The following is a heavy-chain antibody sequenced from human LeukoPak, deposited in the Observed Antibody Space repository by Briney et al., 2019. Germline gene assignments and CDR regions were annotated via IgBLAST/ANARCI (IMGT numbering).Heavy chain of an antibody. Sequence: GESLTVSRQCSRYEHPRRWMGWVRQMAGRGREWMGTIYLEDANVDIGYSPTFQGQVTISADKSISTAYLQWSSLRASETAMYYCARQRSRDGYNYDGFDIWGQGTMVTVSS. J-gene: IGHJ3*02. CDR2: IYLEDANVDI. D-gene: IGHD5-24*01. CDR1: RYEHPRRW. V-gene: IGHV5-51*01. CDR3: ARQRSRDGYNYDGFDI.